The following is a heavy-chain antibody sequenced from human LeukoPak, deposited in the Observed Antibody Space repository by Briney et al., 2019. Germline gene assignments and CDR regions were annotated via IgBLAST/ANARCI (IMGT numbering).Heavy chain of an antibody. Sequence: GRSLRLSCAASGFTFSSYGMHWVRQAPGKGLEWVAVIWYDGSNKYYADSVKGRFTISRDNSKNTLYLQMNSLRAEDTAVYYCARDSRVVQAAIQYYFDYWGQGTLVTVSS. V-gene: IGHV3-33*01. CDR2: IWYDGSNK. CDR1: GFTFSSYG. CDR3: ARDSRVVQAAIQYYFDY. J-gene: IGHJ4*02. D-gene: IGHD2-2*02.